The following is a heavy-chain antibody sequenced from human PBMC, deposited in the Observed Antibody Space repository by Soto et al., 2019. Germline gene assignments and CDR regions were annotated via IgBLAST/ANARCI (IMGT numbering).Heavy chain of an antibody. J-gene: IGHJ6*02. Sequence: QVQLVESGGGVVQPGRSLGLSCAASGFTFSSYGIHWVRQAPGEGLEWVAVVSYDGSNTYYAASVKGRFTISRDNSKNTLYLQMNSLRAEDTAVYYCAKDSVEPRSRYSHYGMDVWGQGTTVTVSS. D-gene: IGHD2-2*01. CDR1: GFTFSSYG. CDR2: VSYDGSNT. V-gene: IGHV3-30*18. CDR3: AKDSVEPRSRYSHYGMDV.